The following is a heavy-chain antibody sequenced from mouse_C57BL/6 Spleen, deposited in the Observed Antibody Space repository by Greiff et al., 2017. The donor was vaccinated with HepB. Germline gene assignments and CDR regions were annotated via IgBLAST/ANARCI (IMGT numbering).Heavy chain of an antibody. Sequence: EVNLVESGPGMVKPSQSLSLTCTVTGYSITSGYDWHWIRHFPGNKLEWMGYISYSGSTNYNPSLKSRISITHDTSKNHFFLKLNSVTTEDTATYYCARGNMGDFAYWGQGTLVTVSA. J-gene: IGHJ3*01. CDR2: ISYSGST. CDR3: ARGNMGDFAY. CDR1: GYSITSGYD. D-gene: IGHD1-1*02. V-gene: IGHV3-1*01.